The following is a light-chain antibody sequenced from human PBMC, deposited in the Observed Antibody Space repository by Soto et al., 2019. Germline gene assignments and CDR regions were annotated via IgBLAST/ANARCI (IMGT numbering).Light chain of an antibody. Sequence: DIVMTQSPFSLPVTPGEPASISCKSSQSLLHSDGNKYLDWYLQKPGRSPQLLIYLASSRASGVPARFSGSGSLTDFKLNISRVAAEDVGLYYCMQALQPPYTFGLGTKREIK. CDR1: QSLLHSDGNKY. CDR3: MQALQPPYT. CDR2: LAS. J-gene: IGKJ2*01. V-gene: IGKV2-28*01.